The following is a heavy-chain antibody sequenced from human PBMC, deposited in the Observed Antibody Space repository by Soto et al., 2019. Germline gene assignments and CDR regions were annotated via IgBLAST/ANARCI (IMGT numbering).Heavy chain of an antibody. Sequence: GGSLRLACAASGFTFDDYGMSWVRQAPGKGLEWVSGINWNGGSTGYADSVKGRFTISRDNAKNSLYLQMNSLRAEDTALYYCARSGYSGYDYPTYFDYWGQGTLVTVSS. D-gene: IGHD5-12*01. V-gene: IGHV3-20*04. CDR1: GFTFDDYG. CDR2: INWNGGST. CDR3: ARSGYSGYDYPTYFDY. J-gene: IGHJ4*02.